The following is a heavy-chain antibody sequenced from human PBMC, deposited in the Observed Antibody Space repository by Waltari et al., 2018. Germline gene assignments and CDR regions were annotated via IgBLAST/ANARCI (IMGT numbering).Heavy chain of an antibody. Sequence: QVQLQESGPGLVKPSETLSLTCTVSGGSISSYYWSWIRQPPGKGLEWIGYIYYSGSTNYNPSLKSRVTISVDTSKNQFSLKLSSVTAADTAVYYCARADPVTTYWYFDLWGRGTLVTVSS. J-gene: IGHJ2*01. D-gene: IGHD4-17*01. V-gene: IGHV4-59*01. CDR3: ARADPVTTYWYFDL. CDR1: GGSISSYY. CDR2: IYYSGST.